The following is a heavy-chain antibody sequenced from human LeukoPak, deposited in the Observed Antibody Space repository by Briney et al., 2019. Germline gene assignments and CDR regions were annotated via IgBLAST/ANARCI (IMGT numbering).Heavy chain of an antibody. D-gene: IGHD6-13*01. CDR3: ARRGLAAEWGY. CDR2: IYYSGSA. CDR1: GGSFSGYY. V-gene: IGHV4-34*01. Sequence: PSETLSLTCAVYGGSFSGYYWSWIRQPPGKGLEWIGSIYYSGSAYYNPSLKSRVTISVDTSKNQFSLKLSSVTAADTAVYYCARRGLAAEWGYWGQGTLVTVSS. J-gene: IGHJ4*02.